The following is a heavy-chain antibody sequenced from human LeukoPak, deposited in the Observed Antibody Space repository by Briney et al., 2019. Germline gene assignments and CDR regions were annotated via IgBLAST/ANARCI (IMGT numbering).Heavy chain of an antibody. D-gene: IGHD6-19*01. CDR1: GFTFSIYG. CDR3: AKEVGAVAATNHFDY. V-gene: IGHV3-30*02. Sequence: GGSLRLSCAASGFTFSIYGVHWVRQAPGKGLEWVTFIHYDGSDIYYADSVKGRFTISRDNSKNTLYLQMNSLRAEDTAVYYCAKEVGAVAATNHFDYWGQGTLVIVSS. J-gene: IGHJ4*02. CDR2: IHYDGSDI.